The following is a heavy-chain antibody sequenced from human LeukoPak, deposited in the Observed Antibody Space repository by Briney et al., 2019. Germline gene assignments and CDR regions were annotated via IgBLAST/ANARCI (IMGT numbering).Heavy chain of an antibody. J-gene: IGHJ4*02. D-gene: IGHD5-18*01. CDR3: ARRGYSYGLFDY. V-gene: IGHV4-34*01. CDR1: GGSFSGYY. Sequence: PSETLSLTCAVYGGSFSGYYWSWIRQPPGKGLEWIGEINHSGSTNYNPSLKSRVTISVDTSKNQFSLKLSSVTAADTAVYYCARRGYSYGLFDYWGQGTLVTVYS. CDR2: INHSGST.